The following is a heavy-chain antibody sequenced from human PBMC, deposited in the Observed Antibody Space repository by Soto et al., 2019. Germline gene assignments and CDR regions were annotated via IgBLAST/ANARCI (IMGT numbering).Heavy chain of an antibody. Sequence: SETLSLTCTVSGGSISSYYWSWIRQPPGKGLEWIGYIYYSGSTNYNPSLKSRVTISVDTSKNQFSLKLSSVTAADTAVHYCARVSLPGGWFDPWGQGTLVTVSS. CDR3: ARVSLPGGWFDP. V-gene: IGHV4-59*01. CDR2: IYYSGST. CDR1: GGSISSYY. J-gene: IGHJ5*02.